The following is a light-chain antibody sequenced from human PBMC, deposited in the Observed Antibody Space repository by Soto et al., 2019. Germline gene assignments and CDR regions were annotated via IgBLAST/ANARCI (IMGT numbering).Light chain of an antibody. Sequence: DVVMTQSPLSLPVTLGPPASISCRSSQSLVYSDGNTYLNWFQQRPGQPPRRLIYTVSNRVYGVPDRFSGSASGTDVTLKISRVEAEDGGVYYCKQGTHWPYTFGQGTKLEIK. CDR3: KQGTHWPYT. V-gene: IGKV2-30*01. CDR1: QSLVYSDGNTY. J-gene: IGKJ2*01. CDR2: TVS.